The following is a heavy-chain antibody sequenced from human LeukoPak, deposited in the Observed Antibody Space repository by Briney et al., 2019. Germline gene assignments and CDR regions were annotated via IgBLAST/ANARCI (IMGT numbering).Heavy chain of an antibody. CDR1: GGSTSSYY. CDR2: IYYSGST. V-gene: IGHV4-59*08. CDR3: ARQSIAARPFGD. D-gene: IGHD6-6*01. J-gene: IGHJ4*02. Sequence: SETLSLTCTVSGGSTSSYYWSWIRQPPGKGLEWIGYIYYSGSTYYNPSLKSRVTISVDTSKNQFSLKLSSVTAADTAVYYCARQSIAARPFGDWGQGTLVTVSS.